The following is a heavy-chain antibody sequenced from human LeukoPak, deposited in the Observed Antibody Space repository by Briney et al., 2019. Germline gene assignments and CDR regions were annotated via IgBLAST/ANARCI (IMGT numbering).Heavy chain of an antibody. D-gene: IGHD3-10*01. Sequence: ASVKVSCKASGGTFSSYAISWVRQAPGQGLEWMGGIIPIFGTANYAQKFQGRVTITADESTSTAYMELSSLRSEDTAVYYCARDARNYYGSGSHYYYGMDVWGQGTTATVSS. CDR3: ARDARNYYGSGSHYYYGMDV. J-gene: IGHJ6*02. CDR2: IIPIFGTA. V-gene: IGHV1-69*13. CDR1: GGTFSSYA.